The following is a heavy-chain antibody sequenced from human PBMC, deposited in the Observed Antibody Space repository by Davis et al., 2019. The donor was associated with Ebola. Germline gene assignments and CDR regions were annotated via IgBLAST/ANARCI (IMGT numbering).Heavy chain of an antibody. V-gene: IGHV3-23*01. J-gene: IGHJ6*02. D-gene: IGHD2/OR15-2a*01. CDR1: GFTSSNYA. CDR2: ISGTGGST. CDR3: ASTFWDYGMDV. Sequence: PGGSLRLSCAASGFTSSNYAMNWVRQAPGKGLEWVSSISGTGGSTYYADSVKGRFTISRDNAKNSLYLQMNSLRAEDTAVYYCASTFWDYGMDVWGQGTTVTVSS.